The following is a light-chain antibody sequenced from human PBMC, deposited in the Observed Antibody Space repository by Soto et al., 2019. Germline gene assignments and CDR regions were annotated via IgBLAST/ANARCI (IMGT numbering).Light chain of an antibody. CDR3: QQYGSSPRT. CDR1: QSVSSSY. J-gene: IGKJ1*01. V-gene: IGKV3-20*01. CDR2: GAS. Sequence: EIVLTQSPGTLSLSPGERATLSCRASQSVSSSYLAWYQQKPGQAPRLLIYGASSRATGIPDRFSGSGSGTDLTLTIRRLEPEECAVYYCQQYGSSPRTFGQGTKVEIK.